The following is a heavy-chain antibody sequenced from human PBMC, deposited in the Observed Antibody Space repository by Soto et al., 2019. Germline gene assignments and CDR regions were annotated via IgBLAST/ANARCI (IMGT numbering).Heavy chain of an antibody. Sequence: GGSLRLSCAASGFTFSSYSMNWVRQAPGKGLEWVSYISSSTNTIYYADSVKGRFTISRDNAKNSLYLQMNSLKDEDTAVYYCARAKYNENYRYYYYGMDVWGQGTTVTVSS. J-gene: IGHJ6*02. V-gene: IGHV3-48*02. CDR1: GFTFSSYS. CDR3: ARAKYNENYRYYYYGMDV. D-gene: IGHD1-7*01. CDR2: ISSSTNTI.